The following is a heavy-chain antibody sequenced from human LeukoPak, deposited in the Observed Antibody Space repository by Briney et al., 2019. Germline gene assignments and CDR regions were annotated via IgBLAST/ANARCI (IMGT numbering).Heavy chain of an antibody. Sequence: GGSLRLSCAASGFTFDDYAMHWVRQAPGKGLEWVSLISGDGGSTYYADSVKGRFTISRDNSKNSLYLQMNSPRTEDTALYYCATGTTSLVNYWGQGTLVTVSS. D-gene: IGHD1-1*01. J-gene: IGHJ4*02. CDR1: GFTFDDYA. CDR3: ATGTTSLVNY. V-gene: IGHV3-43*02. CDR2: ISGDGGST.